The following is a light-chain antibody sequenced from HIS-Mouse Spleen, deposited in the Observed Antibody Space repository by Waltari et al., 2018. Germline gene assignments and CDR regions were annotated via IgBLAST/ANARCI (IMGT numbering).Light chain of an antibody. CDR2: RNN. V-gene: IGLV1-47*01. Sequence: QSVLTQPPSASGTPGQRVTIPCSGSSPNLGSNYVYWYQQLPGTAPKPRIYRNNQRPSGVPDRFSGSKSGTSASLAISGLRSEDEADYYCAAWDDSLSGWVFGGGTKLTVL. CDR1: SPNLGSNY. J-gene: IGLJ3*02. CDR3: AAWDDSLSGWV.